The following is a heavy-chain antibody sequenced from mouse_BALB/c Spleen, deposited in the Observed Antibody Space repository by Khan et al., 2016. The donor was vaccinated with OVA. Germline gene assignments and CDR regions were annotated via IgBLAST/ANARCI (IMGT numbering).Heavy chain of an antibody. V-gene: IGHV1-4*01. Sequence: QVQLKESGAELARPGASVKMSCKASGYTFTSYTIHWIKLRPGQGLEWIGYINPSNAYTNYNQRFKDKATLTADKSSTTAYIQLSSLTSDESAVYYCVRGGAYHRSDGWVAYWGRGTLVTVSA. CDR3: VRGGAYHRSDGWVAY. D-gene: IGHD2-14*01. J-gene: IGHJ3*01. CDR2: INPSNAYT. CDR1: GYTFTSYT.